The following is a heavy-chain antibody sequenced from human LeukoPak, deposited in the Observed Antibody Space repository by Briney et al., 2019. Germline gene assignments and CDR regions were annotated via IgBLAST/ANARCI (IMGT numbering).Heavy chain of an antibody. Sequence: PSETLSLTCTVSGGSISGSSYFWGWIRQPPGKGLEWIGSIYYSGSTYYNPSLKSRVTISVDMSKNQFSLKLNSVTAADTAVYYCGRQAAAGAGGDSWDQGTLVTVSS. CDR2: IYYSGST. D-gene: IGHD6-13*01. V-gene: IGHV4-39*01. CDR3: GRQAAAGAGGDS. J-gene: IGHJ4*02. CDR1: GGSISGSSYF.